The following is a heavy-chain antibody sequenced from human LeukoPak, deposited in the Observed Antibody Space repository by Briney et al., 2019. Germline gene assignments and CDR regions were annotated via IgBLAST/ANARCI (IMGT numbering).Heavy chain of an antibody. D-gene: IGHD4-17*01. CDR1: GGSISSYY. CDR3: ATVVTRDYFDY. CDR2: SYYSGST. V-gene: IGHV4-59*01. Sequence: SETLSLTCTVSGGSISSYYWSWIRQPPGKGLEWIGYSYYSGSTNYNPSLKSRVTISVDTSKNQFSLKLSSVTAADTAVYYCATVVTRDYFDYWGQGTLVTLSS. J-gene: IGHJ4*02.